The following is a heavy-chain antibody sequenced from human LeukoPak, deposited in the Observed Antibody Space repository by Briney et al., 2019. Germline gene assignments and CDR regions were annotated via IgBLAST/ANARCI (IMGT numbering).Heavy chain of an antibody. CDR3: ARGSSWYSAFDI. CDR1: GFTFSSYS. Sequence: GGSLRLSCAASGFTFSSYSMNSVRQAPGKGLEWVSSISSSSSYIYYADSVKGRFTISRENAKNSLYLQMNTLRAEDTAVYYCARGSSWYSAFDIWGQGTMVTVSS. CDR2: ISSSSSYI. D-gene: IGHD6-13*01. J-gene: IGHJ3*02. V-gene: IGHV3-21*01.